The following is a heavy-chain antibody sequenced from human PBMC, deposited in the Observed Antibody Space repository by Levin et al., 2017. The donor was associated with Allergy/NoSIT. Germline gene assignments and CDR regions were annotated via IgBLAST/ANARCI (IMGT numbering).Heavy chain of an antibody. CDR2: ISGSGGST. CDR1: GFTFYNYA. CDR3: AGNSNPLMGPTTDFHY. J-gene: IGHJ4*02. Sequence: PWASVKVSCAASGFTFYNYALSWVRQAPGKGLEWVSGISGSGGSTYYSDSVKGRFTISRDSSKNTLYLQVNTLRAEDTAVYYCAGNSNPLMGPTTDFHYWGQGTLVTVAS. V-gene: IGHV3-23*01. D-gene: IGHD1-7*01.